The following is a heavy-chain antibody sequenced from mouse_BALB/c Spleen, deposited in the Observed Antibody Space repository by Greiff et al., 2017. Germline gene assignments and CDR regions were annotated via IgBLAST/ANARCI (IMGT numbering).Heavy chain of an antibody. D-gene: IGHD2-3*01. V-gene: IGHV5-17*02. CDR1: GFTFSSFG. J-gene: IGHJ2*01. Sequence: DVKLVESGGGLVQPGGSRKLSCAASGFTFSSFGMHWVRQAPEKGLEWVAYISSGSSTIYYADTVKGRFTISRDNPKNTLFLQMTSLRSEDTAMYYCARLGDDGYFDYWGEGTTLTVSS. CDR3: ARLGDDGYFDY. CDR2: ISSGSSTI.